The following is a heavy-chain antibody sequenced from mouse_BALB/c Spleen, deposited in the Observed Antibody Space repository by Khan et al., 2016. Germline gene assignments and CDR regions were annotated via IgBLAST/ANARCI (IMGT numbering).Heavy chain of an antibody. Sequence: EVQLQESGPGLVKPSQSLSLTCSVTGYSITSGYYWNWIRQFPGNKLEWMGYISYDGSNNYNPSLKNRISITRDTSKNQFFLKLNSVTTEDTATYYCARDKEVFDYWGQGTTLTVSS. V-gene: IGHV3-6*02. CDR2: ISYDGSN. CDR1: GYSITSGYY. CDR3: ARDKEVFDY. J-gene: IGHJ2*01.